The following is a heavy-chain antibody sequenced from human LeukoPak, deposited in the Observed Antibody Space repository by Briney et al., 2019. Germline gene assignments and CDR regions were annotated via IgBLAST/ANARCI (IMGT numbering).Heavy chain of an antibody. CDR2: ISGSGGST. V-gene: IGHV3-23*01. Sequence: GGSLRLSCAASGFTFSSYAMSWVRQAPGKGLEWVSAISGSGGSTYYADSVKGRFTISRDNSKNTPYLQMNSLRAEDTAVYYWTLIAAAGTGYWGQGTLVTVSS. CDR3: TLIAAAGTGY. CDR1: GFTFSSYA. J-gene: IGHJ4*02. D-gene: IGHD6-13*01.